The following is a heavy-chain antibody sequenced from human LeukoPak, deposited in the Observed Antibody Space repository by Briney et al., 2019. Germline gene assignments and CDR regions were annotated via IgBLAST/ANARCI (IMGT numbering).Heavy chain of an antibody. J-gene: IGHJ3*02. CDR1: GFTFSNSW. CDR2: ISTYGRGT. Sequence: GGSLRLSCAASGFTFSNSWMHWVRQAPGKGLEWVSRISTYGRGTNYADSVQGRFTISRDNAKSTLYLQMNSLRAEDTAVYYCAREGDSYYAFDIWGQGTMVTVSS. CDR3: AREGDSYYAFDI. V-gene: IGHV3-74*01. D-gene: IGHD1-26*01.